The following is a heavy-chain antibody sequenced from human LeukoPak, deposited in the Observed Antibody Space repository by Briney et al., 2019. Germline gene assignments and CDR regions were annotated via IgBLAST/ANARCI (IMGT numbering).Heavy chain of an antibody. CDR1: GFSISTYW. CDR2: INSDGSTT. J-gene: IGHJ4*02. V-gene: IGHV3-74*01. CDR3: ARRTYGGTYYYFDY. Sequence: PGGSLRLSCAASGFSISTYWMHWVRQAPGKGLVWVSRINSDGSTTSYADSVKGRFTISRDNAKNTLYLQMNSLRAEDTAVYYCARRTYGGTYYYFDYWGQGTLVTVSS. D-gene: IGHD1-26*01.